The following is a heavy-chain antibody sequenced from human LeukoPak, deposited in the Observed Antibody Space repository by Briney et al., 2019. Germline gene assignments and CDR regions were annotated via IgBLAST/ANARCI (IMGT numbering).Heavy chain of an antibody. CDR1: GYTLTGYY. CDR3: ARVKGYSSSWYESVFDY. D-gene: IGHD6-13*01. CDR2: IIPIFGTA. V-gene: IGHV1-69*06. J-gene: IGHJ4*02. Sequence: ASVKVSCKASGYTLTGYYMHWVRQAPGQGLEWMGGIIPIFGTANYAQKFQGRVTITADKSTSTAYMELSSLRSEDTAVYYCARVKGYSSSWYESVFDYWGQGTLVTVSS.